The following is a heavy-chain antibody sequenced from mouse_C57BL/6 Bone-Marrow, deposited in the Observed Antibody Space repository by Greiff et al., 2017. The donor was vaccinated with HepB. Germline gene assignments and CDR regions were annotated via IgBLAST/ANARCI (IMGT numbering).Heavy chain of an antibody. Sequence: VQLKESEGGLVQPGSSMKLSCTASGFTFSDYYMAWVRQVPEKGLEWVANINYDGSSTYYLDSLKSRFIISRDNAKNILYLQMSSLKSEDTATYYCARDRLTGLDYWGQGTTLTVSS. J-gene: IGHJ2*01. CDR1: GFTFSDYY. V-gene: IGHV5-16*01. CDR3: ARDRLTGLDY. D-gene: IGHD4-1*01. CDR2: INYDGSST.